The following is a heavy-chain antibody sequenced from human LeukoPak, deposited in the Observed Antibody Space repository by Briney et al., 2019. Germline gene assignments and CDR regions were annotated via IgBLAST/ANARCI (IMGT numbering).Heavy chain of an antibody. V-gene: IGHV3-48*02. J-gene: IGHJ4*02. CDR1: GFAFSSDR. Sequence: PGGSLRLSCAASGFAFSSDRMNWVRQAPGKGLEWVSYISSSSSTIYYADSVKGRFTISRDNAKNSLYLQMNSLRDEDTAVYYCARDFRSLYYFDHWGQGSLVTVSS. CDR3: ARDFRSLYYFDH. D-gene: IGHD1-26*01. CDR2: ISSSSSTI.